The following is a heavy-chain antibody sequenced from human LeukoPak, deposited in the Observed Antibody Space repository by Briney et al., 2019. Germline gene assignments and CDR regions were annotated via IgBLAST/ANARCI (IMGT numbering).Heavy chain of an antibody. CDR2: ISAYNGNT. CDR3: ARVVEVPAAANWFDP. D-gene: IGHD2-2*01. Sequence: AXXKVSCKASGYTFTSYGISWVRQAPGQGLEWMGWISAYNGNTNYAQKLQGRVTMTTDTSTSTAYMELRSLRSDDTAVYYCARVVEVPAAANWFDPWGQGTLVTVSS. J-gene: IGHJ5*02. V-gene: IGHV1-18*01. CDR1: GYTFTSYG.